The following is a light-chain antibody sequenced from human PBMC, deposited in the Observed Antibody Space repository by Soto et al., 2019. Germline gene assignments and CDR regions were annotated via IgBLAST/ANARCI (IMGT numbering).Light chain of an antibody. V-gene: IGKV3-11*01. Sequence: EMVLTQSASTLSLSPGERATLSCRASQTITTYLAWYQQKPGQPPRLLIYGASNRATGIPARFSGSGSGTDFTLTISNLEPEDFAVYYCQQRSNWPANFGQGTRLEIK. J-gene: IGKJ5*01. CDR3: QQRSNWPAN. CDR2: GAS. CDR1: QTITTY.